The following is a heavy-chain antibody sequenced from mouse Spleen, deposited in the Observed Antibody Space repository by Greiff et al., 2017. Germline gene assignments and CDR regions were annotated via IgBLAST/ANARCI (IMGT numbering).Heavy chain of an antibody. J-gene: IGHJ3*01. V-gene: IGHV1-26*01. CDR3: ARAFYGNYFFAY. Sequence: VQLQQSGPELVKPGASVKISCKASGYTFTDYYMNWVKQSHGKSLEWIGDINPNNGGTSYNQKFKGKATLTVDKSSSTAYMELRSLTSEDSAVYYCARAFYGNYFFAYWGQGTLVTVSA. CDR1: GYTFTDYY. CDR2: INPNNGGT. D-gene: IGHD2-1*01.